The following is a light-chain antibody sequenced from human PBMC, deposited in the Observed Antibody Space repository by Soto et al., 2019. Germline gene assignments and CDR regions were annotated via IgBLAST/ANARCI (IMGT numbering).Light chain of an antibody. CDR2: EVT. V-gene: IGLV2-23*02. Sequence: QSVLTQPASVSGSPGQSITISCTGTSSDVGSYNFVSWYQQHPGKAPKLMIYEVTERPSGVSDRFSGSKSDNTASLTISGLQAEDEADYYCCSYAGSSTWVFGGGTKLTVL. J-gene: IGLJ3*02. CDR1: SSDVGSYNF. CDR3: CSYAGSSTWV.